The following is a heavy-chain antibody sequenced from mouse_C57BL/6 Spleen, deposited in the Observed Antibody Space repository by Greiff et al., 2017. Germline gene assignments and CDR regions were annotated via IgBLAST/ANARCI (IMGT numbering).Heavy chain of an antibody. J-gene: IGHJ2*01. V-gene: IGHV1-69*01. D-gene: IGHD1-1*01. CDR3: ARITTVVGRGYFDY. Sequence: QVQLKQPGAELVMPGASVKLSCKASGYTFTRYWMHWVKQRPGQGLEWIGEIDPSDSYTNYNQKFKGKSTLTVDKSSSTAYMQLSSLTSEDSAVYDCARITTVVGRGYFDYWGQGTTLTVSS. CDR2: IDPSDSYT. CDR1: GYTFTRYW.